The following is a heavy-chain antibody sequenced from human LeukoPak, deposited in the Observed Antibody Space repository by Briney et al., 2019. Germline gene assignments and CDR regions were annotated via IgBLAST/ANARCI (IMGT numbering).Heavy chain of an antibody. V-gene: IGHV3-53*01. CDR3: ARAYSSSWNNWFDP. Sequence: GGSLRLSCAASGFTVSSNYMSWDRQAPGKGLEWVSVIYSGGSTYYADSVKGRFTISRDNSKNTLYLQMNSLRAEDTAVYYCARAYSSSWNNWFDPWGQGTLVTVSS. J-gene: IGHJ5*02. D-gene: IGHD6-13*01. CDR1: GFTVSSNY. CDR2: IYSGGST.